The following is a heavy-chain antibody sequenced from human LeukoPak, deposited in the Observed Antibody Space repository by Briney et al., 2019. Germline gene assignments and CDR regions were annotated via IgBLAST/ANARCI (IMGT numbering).Heavy chain of an antibody. J-gene: IGHJ4*02. CDR1: GFTFSSHW. V-gene: IGHV3-7*01. D-gene: IGHD5-12*01. Sequence: SGGSLRLSCAASGFTFSSHWMTWVRQAPGKGLEWVANIRQDGGEKYYADSVKGRFTISRDSAENSVYLQMNSLRAEDTAVYFCARDYEHSGYDYLPLYWGQGTLVTVSS. CDR3: ARDYEHSGYDYLPLY. CDR2: IRQDGGEK.